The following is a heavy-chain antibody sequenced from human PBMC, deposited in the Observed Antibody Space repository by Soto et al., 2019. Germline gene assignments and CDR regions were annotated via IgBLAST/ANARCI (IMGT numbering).Heavy chain of an antibody. CDR2: IFYTGDT. CDR3: ARDTNSLDP. Sequence: ETLSLTCSVSTYSISSGFFWGWIRQPPGKGLEWIGSIFYTGDTYYNPSLKSRITMSVDTSRNQFSLKLTSLTAADTAVYYCARDTNSLDPWGQGILVTVSS. V-gene: IGHV4-38-2*02. CDR1: TYSISSGFF. D-gene: IGHD1-1*01. J-gene: IGHJ5*02.